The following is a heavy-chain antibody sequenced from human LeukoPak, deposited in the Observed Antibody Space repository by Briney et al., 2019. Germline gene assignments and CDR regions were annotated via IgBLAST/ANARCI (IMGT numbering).Heavy chain of an antibody. J-gene: IGHJ3*02. CDR1: GFTFSSYG. D-gene: IGHD1-1*01. V-gene: IGHV3-30*03. Sequence: PGGSLRLSCAASGFTFSSYGMYWVRQAPGKGLDWVAVISYDGSNKYYSDSVKGRFTISRDNSKNTLYLQMNSLRADDTAVYYCARDRGGNWVDALEIWGQGTMVTVSS. CDR3: ARDRGGNWVDALEI. CDR2: ISYDGSNK.